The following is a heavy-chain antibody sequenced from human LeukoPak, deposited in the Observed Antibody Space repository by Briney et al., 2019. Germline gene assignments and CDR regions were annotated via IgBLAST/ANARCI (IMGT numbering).Heavy chain of an antibody. CDR1: GYTFTSYY. D-gene: IGHD1-26*01. Sequence: ASVKVSCKASGYTFTSYYLHWVRQAPGQGLEWMGVINPSGGDTTYAQKFQGRVTMSRDTSTSTVYMDLSSLRSEDSALYYCARDREVGATQRCFDYWGQGTLVTVSS. CDR2: INPSGGDT. V-gene: IGHV1-46*01. J-gene: IGHJ4*02. CDR3: ARDREVGATQRCFDY.